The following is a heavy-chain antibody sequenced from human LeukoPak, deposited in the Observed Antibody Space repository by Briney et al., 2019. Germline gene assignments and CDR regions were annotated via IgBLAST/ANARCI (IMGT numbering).Heavy chain of an antibody. CDR3: ARDRVIWFGELSYH. V-gene: IGHV1-18*01. CDR1: GYTFTRYG. Sequence: GASVPVPCKASGYTFTRYGLRWVRQAPGQGLEWVGCIRAYNDKTNDAQKLKRRVTMTTDASTSKAYMELRSRRSDDAAVYYYARDRVIWFGELSYHWGKGTRVTVSS. D-gene: IGHD3-10*01. CDR2: IRAYNDKT. J-gene: IGHJ5*02.